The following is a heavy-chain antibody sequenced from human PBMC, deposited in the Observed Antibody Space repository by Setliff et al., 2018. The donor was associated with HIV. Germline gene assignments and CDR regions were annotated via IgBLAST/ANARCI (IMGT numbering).Heavy chain of an antibody. CDR3: ARDLSPYGSGDPYYYYGMDV. CDR1: GGSISSSGNY. D-gene: IGHD3-10*01. CDR2: TYYTGST. Sequence: PSETLSLTCTVSGGSISSSGNYWTWIRQRPGKGLEWIGYTYYTGSTYYHPSLKSRVLISVDTSNNLFSLSLRSVTAADTAVYYCARDLSPYGSGDPYYYYGMDVWGQGTTVTVSS. J-gene: IGHJ6*02. V-gene: IGHV4-31*03.